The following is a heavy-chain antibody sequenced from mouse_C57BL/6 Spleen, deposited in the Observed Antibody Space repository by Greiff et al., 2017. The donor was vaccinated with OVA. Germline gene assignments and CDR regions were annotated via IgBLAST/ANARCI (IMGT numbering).Heavy chain of an antibody. V-gene: IGHV1-69*01. D-gene: IGHD3-2*02. CDR2: IDPSDSYT. J-gene: IGHJ3*01. CDR3: AREGAAQAGGAY. Sequence: QVQLQQPGAELVMPGASVKLSCKASGYTFTSYWMHWVKQRPGQGLEWIGEIDPSDSYTNYNQKFKGKSTLTVDKSSSTAYMQLSSLTSEDSAVYYCAREGAAQAGGAYWGQGTLVTVSA. CDR1: GYTFTSYW.